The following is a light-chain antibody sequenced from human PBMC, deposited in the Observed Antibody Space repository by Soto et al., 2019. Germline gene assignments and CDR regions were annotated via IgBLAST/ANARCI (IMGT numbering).Light chain of an antibody. CDR3: QQYNSYSF. J-gene: IGKJ3*01. V-gene: IGKV1-5*01. CDR2: DAS. Sequence: DIQMTQSPSTLSASVGDRVTITCRASQSIGRWLAWYQQKPGNAPKLLIYDASSLESGVPSRFSGSGSGTEFTLTISSLQPDDVATYYCQQYNSYSFFGPGTKVDIK. CDR1: QSIGRW.